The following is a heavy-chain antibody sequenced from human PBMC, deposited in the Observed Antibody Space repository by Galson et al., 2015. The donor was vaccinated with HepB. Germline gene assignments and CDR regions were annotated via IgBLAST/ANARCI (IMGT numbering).Heavy chain of an antibody. CDR3: ARNGLRQLRWFDP. Sequence: SVKVSCKASGYTFICYGISWVRQAPGQGLEWMGWISAYNGNTNYAQKLQGRVTMTTDTSMSTAYMELRSLRSDDTAVYYCARNGLRQLRWFDPWGQGTLVTVSS. V-gene: IGHV1-18*01. CDR1: GYTFICYG. J-gene: IGHJ5*02. D-gene: IGHD6-13*01. CDR2: ISAYNGNT.